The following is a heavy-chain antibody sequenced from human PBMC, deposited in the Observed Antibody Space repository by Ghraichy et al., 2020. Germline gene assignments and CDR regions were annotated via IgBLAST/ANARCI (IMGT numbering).Heavy chain of an antibody. V-gene: IGHV3-7*01. CDR3: VSFWAQ. CDR2: IKKDGSEK. CDR1: GFIFSTYW. J-gene: IGHJ4*02. Sequence: GGSLRLSCTASGFIFSTYWMTWVRQAPGKGLEWVANIKKDGSEKYYVDSVKGRFTISRDNAKNSLYLQMNSLRAEDTAVYYCVSFWAQWGQGTLVTVSS. D-gene: IGHD3-3*01.